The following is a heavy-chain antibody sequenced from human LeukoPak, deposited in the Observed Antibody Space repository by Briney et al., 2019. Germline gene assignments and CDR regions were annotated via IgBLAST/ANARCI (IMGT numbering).Heavy chain of an antibody. CDR2: IYYSGST. D-gene: IGHD5-18*01. CDR3: ARTTEGGYSYGYFYYYYMDV. J-gene: IGHJ6*03. CDR1: GGSISSYY. V-gene: IGHV4-59*01. Sequence: SETLSLTCAVSGGSISSYYWSWIRQPPGKGLEWIGYIYYSGSTNYKSSLKSRVTISVDTSKNQFSLKLSSVTAADTAVYYCARTTEGGYSYGYFYYYYMDVWGKGTTVTISS.